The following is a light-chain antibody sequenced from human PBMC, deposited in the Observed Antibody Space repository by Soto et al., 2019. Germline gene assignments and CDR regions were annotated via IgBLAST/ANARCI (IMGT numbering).Light chain of an antibody. CDR2: GVN. J-gene: IGLJ2*01. Sequence: QSALTQPPSASGSPGQSVTISCTGTSSDVGGYNYVSWYQQHPGKAPKLMIYGVNKRPSGVPDRFSGSKSANTASLTVSGLQAEDEADYYCSSYAGSNNVLFGGGTKLTVL. CDR1: SSDVGGYNY. CDR3: SSYAGSNNVL. V-gene: IGLV2-8*01.